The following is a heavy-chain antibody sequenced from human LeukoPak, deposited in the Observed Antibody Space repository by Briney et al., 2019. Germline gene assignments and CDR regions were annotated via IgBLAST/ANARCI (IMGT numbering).Heavy chain of an antibody. CDR3: TRRYGGNPGSNWFDP. Sequence: GGSLRLSCAASGFTFSGSAMHWVCQASGKGLEWVGRIRSKANSYATAYAASVKGRFTISRDDSKNTAYLQMNSLKTEDTAVYYCTRRYGGNPGSNWFDPWGQGTLVTVSS. D-gene: IGHD4-23*01. CDR2: IRSKANSYAT. V-gene: IGHV3-73*01. CDR1: GFTFSGSA. J-gene: IGHJ5*02.